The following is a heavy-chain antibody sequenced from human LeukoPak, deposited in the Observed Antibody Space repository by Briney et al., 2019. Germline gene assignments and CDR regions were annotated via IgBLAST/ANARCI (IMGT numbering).Heavy chain of an antibody. V-gene: IGHV7-4-1*02. CDR2: INTNTGNP. Sequence: ASVKVSCKASGYTFTSYAMNWVRQAPGQGLEWMGWINTNTGNPTYAQGFTGRFVFSLDTSVSTAYLQISSLKAEDTAVYYCARDPTYYYGSSGHPGDYWGQGTLVTVSS. J-gene: IGHJ4*02. D-gene: IGHD3-22*01. CDR3: ARDPTYYYGSSGHPGDY. CDR1: GYTFTSYA.